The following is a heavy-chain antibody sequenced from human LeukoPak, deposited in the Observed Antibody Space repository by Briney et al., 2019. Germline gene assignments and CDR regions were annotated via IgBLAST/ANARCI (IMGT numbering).Heavy chain of an antibody. CDR1: GGSISSYY. Sequence: PSETLSLTCTVSGGSISSYYWSWIRQPPGKGLEWIGYIYYSVSTNYNPSLKSRVTISVDTSKNQFSLKLISVTAADTAVYYCARDLRSGYSSSWYGLHWFDPWGQGTLVTVSS. J-gene: IGHJ5*02. CDR2: IYYSVST. CDR3: ARDLRSGYSSSWYGLHWFDP. D-gene: IGHD6-13*01. V-gene: IGHV4-59*01.